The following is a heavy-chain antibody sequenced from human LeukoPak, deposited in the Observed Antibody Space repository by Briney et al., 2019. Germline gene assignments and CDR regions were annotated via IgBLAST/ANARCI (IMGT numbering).Heavy chain of an antibody. Sequence: GASVKVSCKASGGTFSNYAISWVRQAPGQGLEWMGGIIPIFGTANYAQKFRGRVTITADKSTRTAYMELSSLRSEDTALYYCAKERYQGSGAAYDCWGQGTLVTVSS. D-gene: IGHD3-10*01. V-gene: IGHV1-69*06. J-gene: IGHJ4*02. CDR3: AKERYQGSGAAYDC. CDR1: GGTFSNYA. CDR2: IIPIFGTA.